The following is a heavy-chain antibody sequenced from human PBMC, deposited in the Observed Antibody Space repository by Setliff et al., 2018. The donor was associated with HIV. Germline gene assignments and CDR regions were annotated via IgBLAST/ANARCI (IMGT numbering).Heavy chain of an antibody. CDR2: ICYSATT. D-gene: IGHD3-10*01. CDR1: GGSLGSYC. Sequence: LSLTCTVSGGSLGSYCWGWSRQPPGKGLEWIGTICYSATTNYNPSLKNRVAISVDTSKNKFSLKLTSVTHADTAVYYCARRSGAALFYYFDYWGQGTLVTVSS. CDR3: ARRSGAALFYYFDY. J-gene: IGHJ4*02. V-gene: IGHV4-59*01.